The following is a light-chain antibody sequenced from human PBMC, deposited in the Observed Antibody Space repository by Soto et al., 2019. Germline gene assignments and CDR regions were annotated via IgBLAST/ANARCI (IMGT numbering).Light chain of an antibody. V-gene: IGKV3-15*01. CDR3: KQYNVWPPLT. CDR2: DAS. Sequence: EIVMTQSPATLSVSPGERATLSCRASQSVNSNLAWYRQKPGQAPRLLISDASTRATGVPARFSGSGSGTEFTLTISSLQSEDSGIYYCKQYNVWPPLTFGGGTKVEIK. CDR1: QSVNSN. J-gene: IGKJ4*01.